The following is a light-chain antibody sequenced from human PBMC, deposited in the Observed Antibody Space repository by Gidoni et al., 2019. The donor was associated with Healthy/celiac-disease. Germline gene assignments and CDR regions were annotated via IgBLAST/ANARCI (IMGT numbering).Light chain of an antibody. CDR2: LGS. CDR3: MQALQTWT. CDR1: QSLRQSNGYNY. Sequence: DSVMTQSPLSLPVTPGEPASISCRSSQSLRQSNGYNYLDWYLQKPGQSPQLLIYLGSNRASGVPDRFSGSGSGTDFTLKISRVEAEDVGVYYCMQALQTWTFGQGTKVEIK. J-gene: IGKJ1*01. V-gene: IGKV2-28*01.